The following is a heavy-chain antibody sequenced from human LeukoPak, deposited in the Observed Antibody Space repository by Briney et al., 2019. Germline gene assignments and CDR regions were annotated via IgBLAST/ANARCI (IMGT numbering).Heavy chain of an antibody. CDR2: INHSGST. CDR1: GGSFSGYY. V-gene: IGHV4-34*01. CDR3: ARDRTYYYYYGMDV. Sequence: SETLSLTCAVYGGSFSGYYWSWIRQPSGKGLEWIGEINHSGSTNYNPSLKSRVTISVDTSKNQFSLKLSSVTAADTAVYYCARDRTYYYYYGMDVWGQGTTVTVSS. J-gene: IGHJ6*02.